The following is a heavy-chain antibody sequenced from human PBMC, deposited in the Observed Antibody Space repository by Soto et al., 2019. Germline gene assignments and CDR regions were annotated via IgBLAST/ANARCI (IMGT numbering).Heavy chain of an antibody. D-gene: IGHD2-8*01. CDR2: ISGSGGST. CDR1: GFTFSSYA. J-gene: IGHJ5*02. Sequence: GGSLRLSCAAFGFTFSSYAMIWVRQAPGKGLEWVSAISGSGGSTYYADSVKGRFTISRDNSKNTLYLQMNSLRAEDTAVYYCAKDWGVFWFDPWGQGTLVTVSS. CDR3: AKDWGVFWFDP. V-gene: IGHV3-23*01.